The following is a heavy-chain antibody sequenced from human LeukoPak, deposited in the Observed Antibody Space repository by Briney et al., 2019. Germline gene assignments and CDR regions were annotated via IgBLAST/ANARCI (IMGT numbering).Heavy chain of an antibody. CDR2: MNPNSGNT. Sequence: GASVKVSCKASGYTFTGYYMHWVRQATGQGLEWMGWMNPNSGNTGYAQKFQGRVTMTRNTSISTAYMELSSLRSEDTAVYYCARGWVLTGYYPNGFDSWGQGTLVTVSS. V-gene: IGHV1-8*02. CDR3: ARGWVLTGYYPNGFDS. D-gene: IGHD3-9*01. CDR1: GYTFTGYY. J-gene: IGHJ4*02.